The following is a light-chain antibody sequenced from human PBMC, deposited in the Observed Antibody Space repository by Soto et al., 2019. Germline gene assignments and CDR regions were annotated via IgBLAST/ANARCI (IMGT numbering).Light chain of an antibody. CDR1: SSDVGGYNY. CDR2: DVS. V-gene: IGLV2-14*01. Sequence: QSVLTQPASVSGSPGQSITISCTGTSSDVGGYNYVSRYQQHPGKAPKLMIYDVSNRPSGVSNRFSGSKSGNTASLTISGLQAEDEADYYCSLYTSSSTLCDGFGTGTKVTV. J-gene: IGLJ1*01. CDR3: SLYTSSSTLCDG.